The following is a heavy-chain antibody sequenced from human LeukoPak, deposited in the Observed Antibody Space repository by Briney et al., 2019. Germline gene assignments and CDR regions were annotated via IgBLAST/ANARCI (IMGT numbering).Heavy chain of an antibody. D-gene: IGHD3-22*01. V-gene: IGHV4-39*07. Sequence: SETLSLTCTVSGDSISSSSYYWGCIRQPPGKGLEWIGSISYSGSTYHNPSLKSRVTISVDTSKNQFSLKLSSVTAADTAVYYCARRAKDMIAPHFDLWGRGTLVTVSS. CDR3: ARRAKDMIAPHFDL. J-gene: IGHJ2*01. CDR1: GDSISSSSYY. CDR2: ISYSGST.